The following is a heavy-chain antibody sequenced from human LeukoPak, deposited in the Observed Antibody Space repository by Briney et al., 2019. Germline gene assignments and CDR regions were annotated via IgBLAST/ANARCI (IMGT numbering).Heavy chain of an antibody. CDR3: ARDPWSGGWVEEGGY. D-gene: IGHD6-19*01. CDR2: ISSSSSTI. V-gene: IGHV3-48*01. J-gene: IGHJ4*02. CDR1: GFTFSSYS. Sequence: GGSLRLSCAASGFTFSSYSMNWVRQAPGKGLEWVSYISSSSSTIYYADSVKGRFTISRDNAKNSLYLQMNSLRAEDTAVYYCARDPWSGGWVEEGGYWGQGTLVTVSS.